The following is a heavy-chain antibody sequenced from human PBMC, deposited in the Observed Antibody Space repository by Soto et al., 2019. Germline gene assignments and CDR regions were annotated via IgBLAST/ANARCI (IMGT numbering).Heavy chain of an antibody. CDR3: TRQGRGQGRDYFDNTVDSASSEQ. V-gene: IGHV3-73*02. D-gene: IGHD3-22*01. Sequence: EVQLVESGGGVVQPGGSLKLSCAASGFSFSGSAMHWVRQSSGKGLGWVGRIRRKTHNHATAYAAWVEGRFTISRDDSTNTAYMQMTSLTTDDTAVYYCTRQGRGQGRDYFDNTVDSASSEQWGQGTLVTVSS. CDR2: IRRKTHNHAT. J-gene: IGHJ4*02. CDR1: GFSFSGSA.